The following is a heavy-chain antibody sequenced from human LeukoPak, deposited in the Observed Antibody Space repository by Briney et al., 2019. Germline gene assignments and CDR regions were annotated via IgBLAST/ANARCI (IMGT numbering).Heavy chain of an antibody. V-gene: IGHV1-2*02. CDR2: INPNSGGT. J-gene: IGHJ4*02. Sequence: ASVKVSCKASGYTFTGYYMHWVRQAPGQGLGWMGWINPNSGGTNYAQKFQGRVTMTRDTSISTVYMELSRLRSDDTAVYYCARTRSGWYVGFDCWGRGTLVAVSS. CDR1: GYTFTGYY. CDR3: ARTRSGWYVGFDC. D-gene: IGHD6-19*01.